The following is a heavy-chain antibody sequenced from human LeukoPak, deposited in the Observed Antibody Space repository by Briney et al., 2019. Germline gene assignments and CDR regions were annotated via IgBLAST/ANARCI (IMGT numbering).Heavy chain of an antibody. CDR1: GFTFSSYS. V-gene: IGHV3-48*01. Sequence: GALRLSCAASGFTFSSYSMNWVRQVPGKGLEWVSYISSSSSTIYYADSVKGRFTISRDNAKNSLYLQMNSLRAEDTAVYYCARDAPIVLRFFDIWGLGTMVTVSS. CDR2: ISSSSSTI. CDR3: ARDAPIVLRFFDI. J-gene: IGHJ3*02. D-gene: IGHD3-3*01.